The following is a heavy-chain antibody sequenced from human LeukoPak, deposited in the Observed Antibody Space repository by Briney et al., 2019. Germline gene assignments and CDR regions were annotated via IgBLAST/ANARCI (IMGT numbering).Heavy chain of an antibody. CDR1: GFTFSSYS. CDR3: ARPQASGYYFNFDY. J-gene: IGHJ4*02. CDR2: ISSSSSTI. D-gene: IGHD3-22*01. Sequence: GGSLRLSCAASGFTFSSYSMNWVRQAPGKGLEWVSYISSSSSTIYYADSVKGRFTISRDNAKNSLYLQMNSLRAEDTAVYYCARPQASGYYFNFDYWGQGTLVTVSS. V-gene: IGHV3-48*04.